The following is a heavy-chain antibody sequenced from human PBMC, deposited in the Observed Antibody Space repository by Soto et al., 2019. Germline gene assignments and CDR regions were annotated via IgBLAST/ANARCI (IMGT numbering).Heavy chain of an antibody. Sequence: QVQLVQSGAEEKKPGASVKVSCKASGYTFTSYAMHWVRQAPGQRLEWMGWINGGNGNTKYSQKFQGRVTITRDTSASTAYMELRRLRSEDTAVYYCARDFGGFDPWGQGTLVTVSS. D-gene: IGHD3-3*01. J-gene: IGHJ5*02. V-gene: IGHV1-3*05. CDR2: INGGNGNT. CDR3: ARDFGGFDP. CDR1: GYTFTSYA.